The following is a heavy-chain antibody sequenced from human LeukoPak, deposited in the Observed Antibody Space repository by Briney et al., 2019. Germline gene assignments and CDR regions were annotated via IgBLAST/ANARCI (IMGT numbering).Heavy chain of an antibody. V-gene: IGHV3-21*04. CDR2: IFQSSSGQQ. Sequence: GGSLRLSCAPSGFPFTTFSMNWVRQAPGKGLNGVAMIFQSSSGQQHYPDSVRRRFTISRDNAKNSLYLQMQTLRAEDTAVYFCARGDTAIEVWGKGATVTVSS. CDR1: GFPFTTFS. CDR3: ARGDTAIEV. J-gene: IGHJ6*04. D-gene: IGHD5-18*01.